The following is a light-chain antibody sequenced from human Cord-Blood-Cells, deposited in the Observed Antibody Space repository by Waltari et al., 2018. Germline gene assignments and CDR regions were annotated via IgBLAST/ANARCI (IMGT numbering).Light chain of an antibody. V-gene: IGKV3-20*01. Sequence: EIVLTQSPGTLSLSPGERATLSCRASQSVSSSYLAWYQQKPGQAPRLLIYGASSRATGIPDRFSGSWSGTDFTLTISRLEPEDFAVYYCQQYGSSPYTFDQGTKLEIK. CDR3: QQYGSSPYT. CDR2: GAS. J-gene: IGKJ2*01. CDR1: QSVSSSY.